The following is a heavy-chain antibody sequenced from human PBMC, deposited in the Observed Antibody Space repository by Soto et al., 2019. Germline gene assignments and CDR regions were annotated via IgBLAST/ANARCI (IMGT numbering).Heavy chain of an antibody. Sequence: EVQVLESGGGWVKPGGSLRLSCVVSGLSFDTYAVSWVRQAPGKGLEWVSVISGSGGNIWYADSVKDRFTISRDNSKNTLYLQMSSPRVEDTAVYYCARDRGPVAITFDFWGQGTLVTVSS. CDR2: ISGSGGNI. D-gene: IGHD3-22*01. V-gene: IGHV3-23*01. J-gene: IGHJ4*02. CDR3: ARDRGPVAITFDF. CDR1: GLSFDTYA.